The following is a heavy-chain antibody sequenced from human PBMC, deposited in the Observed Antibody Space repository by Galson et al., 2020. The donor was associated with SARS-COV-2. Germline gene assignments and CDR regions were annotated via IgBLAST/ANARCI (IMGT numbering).Heavy chain of an antibody. CDR3: AREEDPTDYVPYFDQ. Sequence: ASVKVSCKASGYTFNRYGISWVQQAPGQGLEWMGWISCHNGNTNYPEKFQGRVTMTKDPYTSTVYMELRSLRSVDTAIYYCAREEDPTDYVPYFDQWGQGTLVTVSS. D-gene: IGHD3-16*01. CDR2: ISCHNGNT. J-gene: IGHJ4*02. CDR1: GYTFNRYG. V-gene: IGHV1-18*01.